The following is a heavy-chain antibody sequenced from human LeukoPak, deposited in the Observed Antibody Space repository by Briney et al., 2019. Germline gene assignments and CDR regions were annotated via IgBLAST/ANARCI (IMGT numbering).Heavy chain of an antibody. CDR3: ARGGIVVVPAASLHYFDY. V-gene: IGHV4-34*01. D-gene: IGHD2-2*01. CDR2: INHSGST. J-gene: IGHJ4*02. CDR1: GGSFSGYY. Sequence: SETLSLTRAVYGGSFSGYYWSWIRQPPGKGLEWIGEINHSGSTNYNPSLKSRVTISVDTSKNQSSLKLSSVTAADTAVYYCARGGIVVVPAASLHYFDYWGQGTLVTVSS.